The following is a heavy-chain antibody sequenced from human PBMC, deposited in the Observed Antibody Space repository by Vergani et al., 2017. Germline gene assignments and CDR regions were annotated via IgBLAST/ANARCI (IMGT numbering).Heavy chain of an antibody. J-gene: IGHJ3*02. D-gene: IGHD3-22*01. CDR1: GFTFDDYA. CDR3: AKDLSSYYDKYAFDI. CDR2: ISWDGGST. Sequence: EVQLVESGGVVVQPGGSLRLSCAASGFTFDDYAMHWVRQAPGKGLEWVSLISWDGGSTYYADSVKGRFTISRDNSKNSLYLQMNSLRAEDTALYYCAKDLSSYYDKYAFDIWGQGTMVTVSS. V-gene: IGHV3-43D*03.